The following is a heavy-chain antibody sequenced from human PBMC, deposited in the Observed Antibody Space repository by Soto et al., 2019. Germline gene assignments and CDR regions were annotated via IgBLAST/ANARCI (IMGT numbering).Heavy chain of an antibody. CDR3: AGAILGGITAPYYFDY. D-gene: IGHD6-6*01. J-gene: IGHJ4*02. V-gene: IGHV4-34*01. CDR2: LDDSGST. Sequence: QVQLQQWGAGLLKPSETLSLTCAVYGGSFSGSYWSWIRLPPGKGLEWIGGLDDSGSTKYNPSLKRRVTISVDTSTKQFSLKLNSVTAAATAVYYCAGAILGGITAPYYFDYWGQGTLVTVSS. CDR1: GGSFSGSY.